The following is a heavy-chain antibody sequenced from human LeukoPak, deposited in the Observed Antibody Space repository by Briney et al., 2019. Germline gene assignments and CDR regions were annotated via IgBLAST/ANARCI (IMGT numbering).Heavy chain of an antibody. V-gene: IGHV1-69*13. J-gene: IGHJ6*02. CDR1: GGTFSSYA. D-gene: IGHD6-13*01. CDR2: IIPIFGTA. Sequence: GASVKVSCKASGGTFSSYAISWVRQAPGQGLEWMGGIIPIFGTANYAQKFQGRVTSTADESTSTAYMELSSLRSEDAAVYYCARGRQQLVALSYYYYGMDVWGQGTTVTVSS. CDR3: ARGRQQLVALSYYYYGMDV.